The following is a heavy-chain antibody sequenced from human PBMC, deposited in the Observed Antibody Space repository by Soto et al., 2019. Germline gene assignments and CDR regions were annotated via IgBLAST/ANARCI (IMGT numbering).Heavy chain of an antibody. Sequence: QVQLVESGGGVVQPGRSLRVSCAASGFTFSIYAMHWVRQAPGTGLEWVAVISYDGTKTYYADSVKGRFTISRDNSKNXXXXXXXXXXXXXXXXXXXXXXXXXXXXXXXDPFDYWGQGTLVTVSP. V-gene: IGHV3-30*03. CDR1: GFTFSIYA. J-gene: IGHJ4*02. CDR2: ISYDGTKT. CDR3: XXXXXXXXXXXXDPFDY.